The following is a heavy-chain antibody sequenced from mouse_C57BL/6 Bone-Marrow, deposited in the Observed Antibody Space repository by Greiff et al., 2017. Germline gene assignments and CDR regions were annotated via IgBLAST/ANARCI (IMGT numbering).Heavy chain of an antibody. CDR3: ARSGPYYSNYTYAMDY. D-gene: IGHD2-5*01. CDR2: IYPRSGNT. Sequence: VQLQQSGAELARPGASVKLSCKASGYTFTSYGISWVKQRTGQGLEWIGEIYPRSGNTYYNEKFKGKATLTADKSSSTAYMELRSLTSEDSAVYFCARSGPYYSNYTYAMDYWGQGTSVTVSS. J-gene: IGHJ4*01. V-gene: IGHV1-81*01. CDR1: GYTFTSYG.